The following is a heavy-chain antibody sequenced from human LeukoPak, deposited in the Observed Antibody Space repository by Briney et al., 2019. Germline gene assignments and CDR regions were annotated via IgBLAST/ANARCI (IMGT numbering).Heavy chain of an antibody. J-gene: IGHJ5*02. CDR3: ARAPITMVRGVIENWFDP. CDR1: GFTFSNYG. V-gene: IGHV3-23*01. Sequence: GGSLRLSCATSGFTFSNYGMNWVRHAPGKGLEWVSGIIPSGVTTYYADSVKGRFAISRDNSKNTVYLQMNSLRAEDTAVYYCARAPITMVRGVIENWFDPWGQGTLVTVSS. CDR2: IIPSGVTT. D-gene: IGHD3-10*01.